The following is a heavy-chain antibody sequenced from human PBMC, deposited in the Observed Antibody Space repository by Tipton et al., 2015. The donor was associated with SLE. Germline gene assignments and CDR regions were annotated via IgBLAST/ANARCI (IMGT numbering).Heavy chain of an antibody. D-gene: IGHD6-19*01. J-gene: IGHJ4*02. CDR2: ISYSGST. V-gene: IGHV4-59*11. CDR3: ARGGYSSGWYGDYFVY. CDR1: GDTISDHY. Sequence: TLSLTCTVSGDTISDHYWSWIRQPPGKGLAWIGYISYSGSTNHSPSLKSRVTISLDTSKTQFSLNLRSVTAADTAIYYCARGGYSSGWYGDYFVYCGQGTLVTVSS.